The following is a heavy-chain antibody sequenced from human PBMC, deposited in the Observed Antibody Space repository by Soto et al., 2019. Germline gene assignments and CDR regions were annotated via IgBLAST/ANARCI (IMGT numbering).Heavy chain of an antibody. D-gene: IGHD5-18*01. CDR3: TREEEAMVTAIEDHYYEGMDL. CDR2: TYYRSKWYN. J-gene: IGHJ6*02. V-gene: IGHV6-1*01. Sequence: SQTLSLTCAISGDSVSSNIAAWNWVRQSPSRGLEWLGRTYYRSKWYNDYAASVKSRITINPDTSKNQFSLHLNSVTPEDTAVYYFTREEEAMVTAIEDHYYEGMDLWGQGTTVAFSS. CDR1: GDSVSSNIAA.